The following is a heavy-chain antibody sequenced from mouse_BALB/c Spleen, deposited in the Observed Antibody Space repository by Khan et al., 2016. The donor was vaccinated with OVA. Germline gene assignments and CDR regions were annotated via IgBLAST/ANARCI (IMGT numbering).Heavy chain of an antibody. J-gene: IGHJ4*01. CDR3: ARRTTEYTMDY. CDR2: INPRSSYT. D-gene: IGHD2-14*01. CDR1: GYTFTSNT. Sequence: QVQLKQSGAELARPGASVKMSCKASGYTFTSNTMHWVKQRPGQGLEWLGYINPRSSYTNYTQKFKDKATLTADKSSSTAYMQLSSLTSEDSAVYYCARRTTEYTMDYWGQGTSVTVSS. V-gene: IGHV1-4*01.